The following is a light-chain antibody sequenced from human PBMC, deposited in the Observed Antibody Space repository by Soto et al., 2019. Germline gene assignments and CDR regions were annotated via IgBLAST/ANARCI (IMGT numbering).Light chain of an antibody. CDR2: EDT. J-gene: IGLJ1*01. CDR1: SPNIENNY. Sequence: QSLLTQPPPMSAAPGPKVTISCSGSSPNIENNYVSWYQQLPGTAPKLLIYEDTTRPSGIPDRFSGSKSGTSATLGITGLQTGDEADYYCATWDSSLSDGVFGTGTKVTVL. CDR3: ATWDSSLSDGV. V-gene: IGLV1-51*02.